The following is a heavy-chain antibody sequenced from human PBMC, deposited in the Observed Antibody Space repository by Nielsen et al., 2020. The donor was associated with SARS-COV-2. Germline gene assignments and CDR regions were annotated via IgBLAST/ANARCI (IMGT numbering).Heavy chain of an antibody. V-gene: IGHV3-30*03. J-gene: IGHJ4*02. CDR3: ARSLLGTGAPDGY. D-gene: IGHD1-26*01. CDR1: GFTFSDYG. CDR2: IAKDGSTE. Sequence: GESLKISCAASGFTFSDYGMHWVRQAPGKGLEWVTVIAKDGSTEYYANSVRGRFTISRDNSKNTLYLQMNSLRTEDTAVYSCARSLLGTGAPDGYWGQGTLVIVSS.